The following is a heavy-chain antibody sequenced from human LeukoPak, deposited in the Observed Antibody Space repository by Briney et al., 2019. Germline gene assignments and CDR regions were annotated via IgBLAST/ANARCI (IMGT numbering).Heavy chain of an antibody. CDR3: ASSLTIFGAVH. J-gene: IGHJ4*02. CDR2: ITMINGNT. D-gene: IGHD3-3*01. CDR1: GYNFNTYG. V-gene: IGHV1-18*01. Sequence: ASVKVSCKASGYNFNTYGFSWVRQAPGLGLEWMGWITMINGNTDYAEKLQGRVTMTIDTSTSTAYMELRSLRSDDTAVYYCASSLTIFGAVHWGQGTLLTVSS.